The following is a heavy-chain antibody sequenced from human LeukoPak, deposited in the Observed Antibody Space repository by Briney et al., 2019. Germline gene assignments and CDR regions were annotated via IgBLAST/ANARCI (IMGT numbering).Heavy chain of an antibody. CDR2: INHSGST. J-gene: IGHJ4*02. D-gene: IGHD3-22*01. V-gene: IGHV4-34*01. Sequence: PSETLSLTCAVYGGSFSGYYWSWIRQPPGRGLEWLGEINHSGSTNYNPSLKSRVTISVDTSKNQFSLKLSSVTAADTAVYYCATRDSSGYYYVFDYWGQGTLVTVSS. CDR1: GGSFSGYY. CDR3: ATRDSSGYYYVFDY.